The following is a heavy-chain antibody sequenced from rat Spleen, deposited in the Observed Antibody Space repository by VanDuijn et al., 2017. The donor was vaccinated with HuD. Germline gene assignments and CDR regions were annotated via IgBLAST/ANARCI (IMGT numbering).Heavy chain of an antibody. J-gene: IGHJ2*01. CDR1: GFTFSNAA. V-gene: IGHV10-5*01. Sequence: VQLVESGGGLVQSKESLKISCAASGFTFSNAAMYWVRQAPGKGLEWVARIRTKANNYATYYADSVRGRFTISRDDSKSMVYLQMDNLKTEDTAMYYCTAASNEYWGQGVMVTDSS. D-gene: IGHD3-1*01. CDR3: TAASNEY. CDR2: IRTKANNYAT.